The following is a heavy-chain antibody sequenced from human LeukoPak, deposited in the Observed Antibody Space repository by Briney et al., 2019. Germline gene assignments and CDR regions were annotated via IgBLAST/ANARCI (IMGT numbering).Heavy chain of an antibody. D-gene: IGHD1-26*01. J-gene: IGHJ4*02. CDR1: GGSISSYC. Sequence: PSGTLSLTGSVSGGSISSYCWSWIRQPAGKGLEWIVRIYTSGSTNYNASLKSRASMSVDTSKNQFPLKLSSVTAADTAVFYCARENSGSYREFDYWGQGTLVTVSS. CDR3: ARENSGSYREFDY. V-gene: IGHV4-4*07. CDR2: IYTSGST.